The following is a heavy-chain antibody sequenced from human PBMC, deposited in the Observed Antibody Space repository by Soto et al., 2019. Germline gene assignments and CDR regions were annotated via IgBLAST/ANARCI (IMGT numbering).Heavy chain of an antibody. J-gene: IGHJ3*02. D-gene: IGHD3-22*01. CDR1: GGTFSSYA. Sequence: VASVKVSCKASGGTFSSYAISWVRQAPGQGLEWMGGIIPIFGTANYAQKFQGRVTITADESTSTAYMELSSLRSEDTAVYYCARCLQHNERGVDYYDSSGYYYAGYDAFDIWGQGKMVTVSS. CDR2: IIPIFGTA. V-gene: IGHV1-69*13. CDR3: ARCLQHNERGVDYYDSSGYYYAGYDAFDI.